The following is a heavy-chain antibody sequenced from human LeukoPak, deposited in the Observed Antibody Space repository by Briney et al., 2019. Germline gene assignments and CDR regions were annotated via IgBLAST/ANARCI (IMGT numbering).Heavy chain of an antibody. CDR3: ARRGVDSSGYYFRYYFDY. CDR1: GYTFTSYY. D-gene: IGHD3-22*01. J-gene: IGHJ4*02. V-gene: IGHV1-46*01. CDR2: INPSGGST. Sequence: GASVKVSCKASGYTFTSYYMHWVRQAPGQGLEWMGIINPSGGSTSYAQKFQGRVTMTRDTSTSTVYMELSSLRSEDTAVYYCARRGVDSSGYYFRYYFDYWGQGTLVTDSS.